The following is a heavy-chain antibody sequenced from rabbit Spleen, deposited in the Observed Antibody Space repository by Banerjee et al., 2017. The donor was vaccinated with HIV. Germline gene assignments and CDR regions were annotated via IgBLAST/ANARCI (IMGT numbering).Heavy chain of an antibody. D-gene: IGHD7-1*01. CDR3: GYTGYGGANGISL. Sequence: QSLEESGGGLVQPEGSLTLTCTASGFSFSANYYMCWVRQAPGKGLEWIGCIYNGGTTYYASWAKGRFTISKTSSTTVTLQMTSLTGADTATHFCGYTGYGGANGISLWGQGTLVTVS. J-gene: IGHJ4*01. CDR1: GFSFSANYY. CDR2: IYNGGTT. V-gene: IGHV1S40*01.